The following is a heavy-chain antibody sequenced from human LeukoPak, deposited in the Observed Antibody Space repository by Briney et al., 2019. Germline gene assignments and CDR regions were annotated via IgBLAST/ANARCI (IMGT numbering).Heavy chain of an antibody. D-gene: IGHD1-1*01. J-gene: IGHJ5*02. V-gene: IGHV3-11*04. CDR3: AREDNPLWFDP. Sequence: GGSLRLSCVASGFTFSDYYMSWIRQAPGTRLEWVSYISSSGNTIYYADSVKGRFTISRDNSNNTVHLQMNSLRPDDSALYYCAREDNPLWFDPWGQGTLVTVSS. CDR1: GFTFSDYY. CDR2: ISSSGNTI.